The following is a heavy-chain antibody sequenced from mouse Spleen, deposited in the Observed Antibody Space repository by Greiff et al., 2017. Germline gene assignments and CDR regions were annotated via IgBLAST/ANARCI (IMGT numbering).Heavy chain of an antibody. Sequence: QVQLQQPGAELVRPGTSVKLSCKASGYTFTSYWMHWVKQRPGQGLEWIGVIDPSDSYTNYNQKFKGKATLTVDTSSSTAYMQLSSLTSEDSAVYYCARTGYYKFAYWGQGTLVTVSA. CDR3: ARTGYYKFAY. CDR2: IDPSDSYT. D-gene: IGHD1-1*01. V-gene: IGHV1-59*01. CDR1: GYTFTSYW. J-gene: IGHJ3*01.